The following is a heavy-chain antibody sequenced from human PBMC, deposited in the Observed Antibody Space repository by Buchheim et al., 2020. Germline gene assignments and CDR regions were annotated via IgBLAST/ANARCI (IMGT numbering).Heavy chain of an antibody. V-gene: IGHV3-23*01. CDR3: ETDYYYYYGRDV. Sequence: EEQLLESGGGLVQPGGSLRLSCAASGFTFSSFVMNWVRQTPGKGLEGVAGIRGSGDSAYYADSVKGGFTISRDNSKNTLYLQMHSLRAEDTAVYYCETDYYYYYGRDVWGQGTT. J-gene: IGHJ6*02. CDR1: GFTFSSFV. CDR2: IRGSGDSA.